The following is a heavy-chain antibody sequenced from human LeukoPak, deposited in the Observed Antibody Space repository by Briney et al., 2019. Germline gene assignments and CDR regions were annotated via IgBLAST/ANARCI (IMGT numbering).Heavy chain of an antibody. V-gene: IGHV3-23*01. Sequence: GGSLRLSCAASGFTFSSYAMSWVRQAPGKGLEWVSAISGSGGSTYYADSVRGRFTISRDNSKNTLYLQMNSLRAEDTAVYYCAKLYGDYVGAFDYWGQGTLVTVSS. CDR3: AKLYGDYVGAFDY. D-gene: IGHD4-17*01. J-gene: IGHJ4*02. CDR2: ISGSGGST. CDR1: GFTFSSYA.